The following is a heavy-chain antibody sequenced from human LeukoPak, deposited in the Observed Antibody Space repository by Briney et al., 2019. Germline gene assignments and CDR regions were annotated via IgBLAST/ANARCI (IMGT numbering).Heavy chain of an antibody. J-gene: IGHJ5*02. V-gene: IGHV1-69*05. Sequence: GSSVKDSCKASGGTFSSYAIGWVRQAPGQGLEWMGRIIPIFGTANYAQKFQGRVTITTDESTSTAYMELSSLRSEDTAVYYCARDRWGSPNSAITIFGVVSGNWFDPWGQGTLVTVSS. CDR1: GGTFSSYA. CDR2: IIPIFGTA. CDR3: ARDRWGSPNSAITIFGVVSGNWFDP. D-gene: IGHD3-3*01.